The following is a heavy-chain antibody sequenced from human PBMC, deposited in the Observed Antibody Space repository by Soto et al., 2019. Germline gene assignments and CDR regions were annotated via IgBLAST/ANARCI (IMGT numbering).Heavy chain of an antibody. Sequence: QVQLVQSGAEVKKPGASVKVSCKGSGYSFTTYGITWVRQAPGQGLEWMGWISAYKGQTHFAQKFQGRVNLTRDSSTGTAYIEVDKLRSDDKAVYYGARVSDDCGDDDYWGQGALVTVSS. D-gene: IGHD4-17*01. V-gene: IGHV1-18*04. J-gene: IGHJ4*02. CDR3: ARVSDDCGDDDY. CDR2: ISAYKGQT. CDR1: GYSFTTYG.